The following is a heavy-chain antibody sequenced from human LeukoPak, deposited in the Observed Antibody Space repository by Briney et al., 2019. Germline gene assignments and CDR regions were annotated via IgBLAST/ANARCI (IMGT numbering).Heavy chain of an antibody. Sequence: PGGSLRLSCAASGFTFSSYGMHWVRQAPGKGLEWVAAISYDGSNKYYADSVKGRFTISRDNSKNTLYLQMNSLRAEDTAVYYCAKDKDYYDSSGSLYFDYWGQGTLVTVSS. D-gene: IGHD3-22*01. V-gene: IGHV3-30*18. CDR1: GFTFSSYG. CDR2: ISYDGSNK. CDR3: AKDKDYYDSSGSLYFDY. J-gene: IGHJ4*02.